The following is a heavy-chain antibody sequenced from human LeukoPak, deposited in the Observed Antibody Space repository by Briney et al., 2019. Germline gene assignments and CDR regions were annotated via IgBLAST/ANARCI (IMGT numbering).Heavy chain of an antibody. CDR1: GFTFSSYW. D-gene: IGHD6-6*01. J-gene: IGHJ5*02. CDR3: ARDMRKSSSELPWFDP. CDR2: IKQDGSEK. V-gene: IGHV3-7*01. Sequence: GGSLRLSCAASGFTFSSYWMSWVRQAPGKGLEWVANIKQDGSEKYHVDSVKGRFTISRDNAKNSLYLQMNSLRAEDTAVYYCARDMRKSSSELPWFDPWGQGTLVTVSS.